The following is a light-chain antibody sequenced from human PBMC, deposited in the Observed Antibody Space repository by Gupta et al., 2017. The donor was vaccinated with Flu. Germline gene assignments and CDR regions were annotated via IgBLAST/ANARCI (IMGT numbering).Light chain of an antibody. CDR2: EDN. CDR1: SGSIASNF. CDR3: PSSDTNNLV. Sequence: NFMLTQPHSVSESPGKTVTISCTRSSGSIASNFVQWFQQRPGSAPSTVIYEDNQRPSGVPARFSCSTESSNTSAPTTISGLEAEDDDYYYCPSSDTNNLVFGGGTKLTVL. V-gene: IGLV6-57*03. J-gene: IGLJ2*01.